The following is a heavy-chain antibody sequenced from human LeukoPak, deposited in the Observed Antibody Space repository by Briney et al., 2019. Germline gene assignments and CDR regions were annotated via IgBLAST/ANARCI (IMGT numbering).Heavy chain of an antibody. CDR1: GFTFSSYA. CDR3: AKEGFAYYDFWSGYYSGDFDY. D-gene: IGHD3-3*01. CDR2: IGGSGGST. V-gene: IGHV3-23*01. J-gene: IGHJ4*02. Sequence: GGSLRLSCAASGFTFSSYAMSWVRQAPGKGLEWVSAIGGSGGSTYYADSVKGRFTISRDNSKNTLYLQMNSLRAEDTAVYYCAKEGFAYYDFWSGYYSGDFDYWGQGTLVTVSS.